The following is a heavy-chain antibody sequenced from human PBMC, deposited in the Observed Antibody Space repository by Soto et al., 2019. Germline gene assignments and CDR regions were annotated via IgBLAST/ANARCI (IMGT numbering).Heavy chain of an antibody. CDR2: IYYSGST. Sequence: PSETLSLTCTVSGGSISSSSYYWGWIRQPPGKGLEWIGSIYYSGSTYYNPSLKSRVTISVDTSKNQFSLKLSSVTAADTAVYYCARHWNGYKTWWFDPWGQGTLVTVSS. CDR3: ARHWNGYKTWWFDP. J-gene: IGHJ5*02. V-gene: IGHV4-39*01. CDR1: GGSISSSSYY. D-gene: IGHD5-12*01.